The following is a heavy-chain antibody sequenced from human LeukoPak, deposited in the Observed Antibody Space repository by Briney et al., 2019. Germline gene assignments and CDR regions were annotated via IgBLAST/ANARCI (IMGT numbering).Heavy chain of an antibody. CDR3: ARGIQLWSKFDY. D-gene: IGHD5-18*01. V-gene: IGHV4-31*03. J-gene: IGHJ4*02. CDR2: IYYSGST. CDR1: GGSISSGGYY. Sequence: SETLCLTCTVSGGSISSGGYYWSWIRQHAGKGLEWIGYIYYSGSTYYNPSLKSRVTISVDTSKNQFSLKLSSVTAADTAVYYCARGIQLWSKFDYWGQGTLVTVSS.